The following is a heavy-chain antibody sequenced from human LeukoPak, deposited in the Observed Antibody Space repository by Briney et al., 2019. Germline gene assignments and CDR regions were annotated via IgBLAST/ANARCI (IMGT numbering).Heavy chain of an antibody. V-gene: IGHV4-39*01. CDR2: IFYSGGT. CDR3: ARHLSDSLQLISAYYYMDV. CDR1: GGSISSGSYY. J-gene: IGHJ6*03. Sequence: PSETLSLTCTVSGGSISSGSYYWGWIRQPPGKGLEWIGSIFYSGGTYSNPSLKSRVTISVDTSKNQFSLKLASVTAADTAVYYCARHLSDSLQLISAYYYMDVWGKGTTVTVSS. D-gene: IGHD6-6*01.